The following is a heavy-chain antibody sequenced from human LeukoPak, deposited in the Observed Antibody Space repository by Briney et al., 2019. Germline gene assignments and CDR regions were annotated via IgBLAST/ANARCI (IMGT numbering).Heavy chain of an antibody. CDR1: GGSISSYY. J-gene: IGHJ4*02. CDR2: IYYSGST. D-gene: IGHD5-18*01. V-gene: IGHV4-59*01. Sequence: SETLSLTCTVSGGSISSYYWSWIRQPPGKGLEWIGYIYYSGSTNYNPSLKSRVTISVDTSKNQFSLKLSSVTAADTAVYYCARPDSYGYPFDYWGQGTLVTVSS. CDR3: ARPDSYGYPFDY.